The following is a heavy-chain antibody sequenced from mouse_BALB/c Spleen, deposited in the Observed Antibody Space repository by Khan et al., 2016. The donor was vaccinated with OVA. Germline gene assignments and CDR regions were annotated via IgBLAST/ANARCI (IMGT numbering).Heavy chain of an antibody. Sequence: QVQLKQSGAELARPGASVKMSCKASGYTFTSYTIHWIKLRPGQGLDWIGYINPSNGYTNYNQKFKDKATLTADKSSTTAYMELSSLTSDDSALYNCVRDGAYHRNDGWFAYWGQGTLVTVSA. CDR1: GYTFTSYT. CDR3: VRDGAYHRNDGWFAY. D-gene: IGHD2-14*01. J-gene: IGHJ3*01. CDR2: INPSNGYT. V-gene: IGHV1-4*01.